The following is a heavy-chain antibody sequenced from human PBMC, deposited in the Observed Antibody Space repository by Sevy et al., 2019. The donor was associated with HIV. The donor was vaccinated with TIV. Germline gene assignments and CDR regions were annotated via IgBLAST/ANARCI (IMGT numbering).Heavy chain of an antibody. CDR3: ARGNILTGYGYYGMDV. Sequence: GGSLRLTCAASGFTFSSYAMHWVRQAPGKGLEWVAVISYDGRNKYYADSVKGRFTISRDNSKNTLYLQMNSLRAEDTAVYYCARGNILTGYGYYGMDVWGQGTTVTVSS. D-gene: IGHD3-9*01. CDR1: GFTFSSYA. J-gene: IGHJ6*02. CDR2: ISYDGRNK. V-gene: IGHV3-30*04.